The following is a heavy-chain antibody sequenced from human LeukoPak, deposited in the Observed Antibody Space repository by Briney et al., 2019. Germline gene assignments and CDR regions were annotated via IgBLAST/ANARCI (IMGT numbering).Heavy chain of an antibody. J-gene: IGHJ4*02. D-gene: IGHD3-16*01. CDR2: ISSSGSTI. V-gene: IGHV3-48*04. CDR1: GFTFSTYT. CDR3: ARADRLGAALLASFDY. Sequence: GGSLRLSCAASGFTFSTYTMNWVRQAPGKGLEWVSYISSSGSTIYYADSVKGRFTISRDNAKNSLYLQMNSLRAKDTAVYYCARADRLGAALLASFDYWGQGTLVTVSS.